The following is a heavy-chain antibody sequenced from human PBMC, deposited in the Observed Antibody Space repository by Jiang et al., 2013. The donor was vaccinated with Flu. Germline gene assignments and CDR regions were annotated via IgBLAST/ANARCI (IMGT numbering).Heavy chain of an antibody. Sequence: PSETLSLTCTVSGASIIYDYWGWIRQSPGKGLEWIGYIYYSGSTKYLRDYNPSLKSRVTISVDTSKNQFSLKLSSVTAADTAVYYCARRRDGYNQQYWYFDLWGRGTLVTVSS. J-gene: IGHJ2*01. V-gene: IGHV4-59*08. CDR3: ARRRDGYNQQYWYFDL. D-gene: IGHD5-24*01. CDR2: IYYSGST. CDR1: GASIIYDY.